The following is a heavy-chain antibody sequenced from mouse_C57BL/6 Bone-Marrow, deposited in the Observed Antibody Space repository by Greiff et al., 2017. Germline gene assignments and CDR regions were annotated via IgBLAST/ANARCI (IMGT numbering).Heavy chain of an antibody. D-gene: IGHD2-3*01. Sequence: EVQGVESGGGLVQPGESLKLSCESNEYEFPSHDMSWVRKTPEKRLELVAAINSDGGSTYYPDTMERRFIISRDNTKKTLYLQMSSLRSEDTALYYCASLYDGYYWFAYWGQGTLVTVSA. CDR3: ASLYDGYYWFAY. CDR2: INSDGGST. V-gene: IGHV5-2*01. J-gene: IGHJ3*01. CDR1: EYEFPSHD.